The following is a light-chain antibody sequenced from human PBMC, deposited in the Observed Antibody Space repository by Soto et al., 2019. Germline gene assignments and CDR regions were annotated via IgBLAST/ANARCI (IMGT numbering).Light chain of an antibody. Sequence: DIQMTQSPSTLSASVGDRVTITFRASQSISSWLAWYQQKPGKAPKLLIYDASSLESGVPSRFSGSGSETEFTLTISSLQPDDFATYYCQHYNSYSEAFGQGTKVDIK. V-gene: IGKV1-5*01. CDR1: QSISSW. CDR2: DAS. J-gene: IGKJ1*01. CDR3: QHYNSYSEA.